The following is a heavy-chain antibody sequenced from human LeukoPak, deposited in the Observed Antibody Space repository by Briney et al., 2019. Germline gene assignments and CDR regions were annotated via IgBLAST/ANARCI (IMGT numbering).Heavy chain of an antibody. J-gene: IGHJ3*02. CDR1: GYTFTSYY. CDR2: INPLSGKT. Sequence: ASVKVSCKASGYTFTSYYMHWVRQAPGQGLEWMGIINPLSGKTTYTQKFQDRVTMTRDTSTSTVYMELSSLRSDDTAVYYCARDPGNYGDLGLDIWGQRTTVTVSS. V-gene: IGHV1-46*01. D-gene: IGHD4-17*01. CDR3: ARDPGNYGDLGLDI.